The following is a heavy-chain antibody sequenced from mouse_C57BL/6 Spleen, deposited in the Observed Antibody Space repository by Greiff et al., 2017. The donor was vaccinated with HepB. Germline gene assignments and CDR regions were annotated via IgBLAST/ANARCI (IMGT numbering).Heavy chain of an antibody. Sequence: QVQLKESGAELVRPGASVTLSCKASGYTFTDYDMHWVKQTPGHGLEWIVAIDPETGGTAYNQTFKGKAILTADKSSSTAYMELRNLTSEDSAVCYCTRGPYGSEDYWGQGTTLTVSS. CDR3: TRGPYGSEDY. CDR1: GYTFTDYD. J-gene: IGHJ2*01. V-gene: IGHV1-15*01. CDR2: IDPETGGT. D-gene: IGHD1-1*01.